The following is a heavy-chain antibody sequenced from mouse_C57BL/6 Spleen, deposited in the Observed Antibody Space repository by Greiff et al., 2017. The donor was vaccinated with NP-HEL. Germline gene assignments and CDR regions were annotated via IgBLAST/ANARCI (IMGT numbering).Heavy chain of an antibody. CDR1: GFSLTSYG. J-gene: IGHJ4*01. D-gene: IGHD2-1*01. Sequence: VQLVESGPGLVQPSQSLSITCTVSGFSLTSYGVHWVRQSPGKGLEWLGVIWSGGSTDYNAAFISRLSISKDNSKSQVFFKMNSLQADDTAIYYCARKRGNYVNYAMDYWGQGTSVTVSS. V-gene: IGHV2-2*01. CDR3: ARKRGNYVNYAMDY. CDR2: IWSGGST.